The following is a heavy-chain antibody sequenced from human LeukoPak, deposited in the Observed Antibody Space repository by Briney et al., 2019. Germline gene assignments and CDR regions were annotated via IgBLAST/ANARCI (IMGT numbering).Heavy chain of an antibody. J-gene: IGHJ4*02. CDR2: IYYSGST. CDR1: GGSISSSSYY. Sequence: SETLSLTCTVSGGSISSSSYYWGWIRQPPGKGLEWIGSIYYSGSTYYNPSLKSRVTISVDTSKNQFSLKLSSVTAADTAVYYCARQRSGAILTAWGQGTLVTVSS. CDR3: ARQRSGAILTA. D-gene: IGHD3-9*01. V-gene: IGHV4-39*01.